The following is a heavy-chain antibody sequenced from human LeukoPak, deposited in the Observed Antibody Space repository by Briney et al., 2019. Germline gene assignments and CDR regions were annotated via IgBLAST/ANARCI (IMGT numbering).Heavy chain of an antibody. CDR3: ARDSSSWYDY. CDR2: INHSGST. D-gene: IGHD6-13*01. J-gene: IGHJ4*02. CDR1: GGSTSSGGYS. Sequence: SETLSLTCAVSGGSTSSGGYSWSWIRQPPGKGLEWIGEINHSGSTNYNPSLKSRVTISVDTSKNQFSLKLSSVTAADTAVYYCARDSSSWYDYWGQGTLVTVSS. V-gene: IGHV4-30-2*05.